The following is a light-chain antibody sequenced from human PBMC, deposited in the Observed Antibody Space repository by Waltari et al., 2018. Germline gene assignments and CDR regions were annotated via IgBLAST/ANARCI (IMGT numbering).Light chain of an antibody. V-gene: IGLV2-23*02. CDR2: EVS. J-gene: IGLJ2*01. Sequence: QSALTQPASVSGYPGQSITISCTGTSSDVGSYNLVSWYQQHPGKAPKLMIYEVSKRPSGVSNRFSGSKSGNTASLTISGLQAEDEADYYCCSYAGSPRVVFGGGTKLTVL. CDR1: SSDVGSYNL. CDR3: CSYAGSPRVV.